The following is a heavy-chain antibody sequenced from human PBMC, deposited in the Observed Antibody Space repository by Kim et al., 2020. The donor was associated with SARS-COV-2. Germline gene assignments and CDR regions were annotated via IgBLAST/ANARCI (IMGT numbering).Heavy chain of an antibody. D-gene: IGHD3-9*01. CDR3: ARNSLTGDPYAMDD. CDR1: GFTFSDYY. Sequence: GGSLRLSCAASGFTFSDYYMSWIRQAPGKGLEWLAYITSSGGTIHYAESVKGRFTISRDNAKNSLYLQMNSLRADDTAVYYCARNSLTGDPYAMDDLG. CDR2: ITSSGGTI. V-gene: IGHV3-11*04. J-gene: IGHJ6*02.